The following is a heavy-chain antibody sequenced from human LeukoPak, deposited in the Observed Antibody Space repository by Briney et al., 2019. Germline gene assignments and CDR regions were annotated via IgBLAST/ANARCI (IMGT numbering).Heavy chain of an antibody. D-gene: IGHD6-13*01. V-gene: IGHV4-38-2*02. CDR3: ARVGIAAAPAYFDY. Sequence: SETLSLTCTVSGYSISSGYYWGWIRQPPGKGLEWIGSIYHSGSTYYNPSLKSRVTISVDTSKNQFSLKLSPVTAAGTAVYYCARVGIAAAPAYFDYWGQGTLVTVSS. CDR1: GYSISSGYY. J-gene: IGHJ4*02. CDR2: IYHSGST.